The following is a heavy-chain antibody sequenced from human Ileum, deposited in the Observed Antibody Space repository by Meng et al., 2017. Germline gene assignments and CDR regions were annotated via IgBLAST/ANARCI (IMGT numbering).Heavy chain of an antibody. CDR2: IYTSGST. V-gene: IGHV4-4*07. Sequence: QVQLQESGPGLVKPPEPLSLTCTVSGGSISSYYWSWIRQPAGKGLEWIGRIYTSGSTNYNPSLKSRVTMSVDTSKNQFSLKLSSVTAADTAVYYCARDVVPTVTYYYNWLDPWGQGTLVTVSS. D-gene: IGHD4-17*01. CDR3: ARDVVPTVTYYYNWLDP. J-gene: IGHJ5*02. CDR1: GGSISSYY.